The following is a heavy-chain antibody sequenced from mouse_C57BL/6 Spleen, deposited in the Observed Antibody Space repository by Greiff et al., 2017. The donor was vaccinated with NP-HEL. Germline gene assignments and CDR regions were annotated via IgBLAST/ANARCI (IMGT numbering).Heavy chain of an antibody. D-gene: IGHD2-4*01. J-gene: IGHJ2*01. CDR3: ARGRDYDYDEDYFDY. CDR2: ISRGSSTI. V-gene: IGHV5-17*01. Sequence: EVTLVESGGGLVKPGGSLKLSCAASGFTFSDYGMHWVRQAPEKGLEWVAYISRGSSTIYYADTVKGRFTISRDHAKNTLFLQMTSLRSEDTAMYYCARGRDYDYDEDYFDYWGQGTTLTVSS. CDR1: GFTFSDYG.